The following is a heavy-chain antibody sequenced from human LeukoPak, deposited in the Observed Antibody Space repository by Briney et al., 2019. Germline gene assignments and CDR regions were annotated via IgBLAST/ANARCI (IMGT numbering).Heavy chain of an antibody. J-gene: IGHJ3*02. CDR3: ARVGYSSSWHSGSAFDI. Sequence: GGSLRLSCAASGFTFSSYAMSWVRQAPGKGLEWVSAISGSGGSTYYADSVKGRFTISRDNAQNSLYLQIDSLRAEDTAIYYCARVGYSSSWHSGSAFDIWGQGTMVTVSS. V-gene: IGHV3-23*01. CDR2: ISGSGGST. CDR1: GFTFSSYA. D-gene: IGHD6-13*01.